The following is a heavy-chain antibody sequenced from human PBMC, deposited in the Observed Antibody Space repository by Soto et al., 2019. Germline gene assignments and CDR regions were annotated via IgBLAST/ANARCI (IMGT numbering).Heavy chain of an antibody. CDR1: GGSISSYY. V-gene: IGHV4-59*01. CDR2: IYYSGST. D-gene: IGHD6-19*01. Sequence: PSETLSLTCTVSGGSISSYYWSWIRQPPGKGLEWIGYIYYSGSTNYNPSLKSRVTISVDTSKNQFSLKLSSVTAADTAVYYCARGGVAGSPNWFDPWGKGTLVTVSS. CDR3: ARGGVAGSPNWFDP. J-gene: IGHJ5*02.